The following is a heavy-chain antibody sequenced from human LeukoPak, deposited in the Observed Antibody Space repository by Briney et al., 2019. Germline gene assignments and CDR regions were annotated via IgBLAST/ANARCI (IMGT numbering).Heavy chain of an antibody. D-gene: IGHD4-17*01. J-gene: IGHJ3*02. CDR2: IYYSGST. CDR1: DDSITVYH. CDR3: TREYGFMTTVFHAFDI. V-gene: IGHV4-59*12. Sequence: SETLSLTCSVPDDSITVYHWTWIRQPPGKGLEWIGYIYYSGSTNYNPSLKSRVTISVDTSKNQFSLKLSSVTAADTAIYYCTREYGFMTTVFHAFDIWGQGTMVTVSS.